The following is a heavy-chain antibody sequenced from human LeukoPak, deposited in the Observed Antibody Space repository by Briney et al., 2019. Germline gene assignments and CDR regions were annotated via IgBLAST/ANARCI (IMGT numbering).Heavy chain of an antibody. CDR1: GGSISSGGYY. CDR3: ARIFGYGEMSWFDP. D-gene: IGHD4-17*01. J-gene: IGHJ5*02. CDR2: IYYSGST. V-gene: IGHV4-31*03. Sequence: PSETLSLTCTVSGGSISSGGYYWSWIRQHPGKGLEWIGYIYYSGSTYYNPSLKSRVTISVDTSKNQFSLKLSSVTAADTAVYYCARIFGYGEMSWFDPWGQGTLVTVSS.